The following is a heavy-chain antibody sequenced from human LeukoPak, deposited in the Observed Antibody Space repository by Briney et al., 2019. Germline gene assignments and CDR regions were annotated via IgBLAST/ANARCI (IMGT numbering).Heavy chain of an antibody. CDR3: ARANSLGTFGI. J-gene: IGHJ3*02. D-gene: IGHD1-1*01. CDR2: INPSGGST. CDR1: GYTFTSYY. V-gene: IGHV1-46*01. Sequence: GASVKVSCKASGYTFTSYYMHWVRQAPGQGLEGMGIINPSGGSTSYAQKFQGRVTMTRDMSTSTAYMELSSLRSEDTAVYYCARANSLGTFGIWGQGTMVTVSS.